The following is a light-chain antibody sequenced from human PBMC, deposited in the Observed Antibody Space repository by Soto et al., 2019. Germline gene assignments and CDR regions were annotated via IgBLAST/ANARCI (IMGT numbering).Light chain of an antibody. V-gene: IGLV2-11*01. CDR2: DVS. Sequence: QSALTQPRSVSGSPGQSVTISCTGTSSDVGAYNYVSWYQHHPGKAPTVMIYDVSERPSGVPDRFSGSKSDNKASLTISGLQAEDEADYYSCSYAGSYSWVFGGGTQLTVL. CDR1: SSDVGAYNY. CDR3: CSYAGSYSWV. J-gene: IGLJ7*01.